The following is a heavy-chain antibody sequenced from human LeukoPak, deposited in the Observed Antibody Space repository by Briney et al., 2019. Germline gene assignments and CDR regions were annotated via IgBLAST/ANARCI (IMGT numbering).Heavy chain of an antibody. D-gene: IGHD2-2*02. Sequence: SETLSLTCAVYGGSFSGYYWSWIRQPPGKGLEWIGEINHSGSTNYNPSLKSRVTISVDTSKNQFSLKLSSVTAADTAVYYCARRRGYCSSTSCYTSYFQHWGRGTLVTVSS. CDR2: INHSGST. V-gene: IGHV4-34*01. J-gene: IGHJ1*01. CDR1: GGSFSGYY. CDR3: ARRRGYCSSTSCYTSYFQH.